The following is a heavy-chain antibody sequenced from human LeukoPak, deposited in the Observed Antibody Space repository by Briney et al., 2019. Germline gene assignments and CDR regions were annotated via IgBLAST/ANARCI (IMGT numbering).Heavy chain of an antibody. Sequence: GGSLRLSCAASGFTFSSYWMHWVRQAPGKGLVWVSRINSDGSSTSYADSVKGRFTISRDNAKNSLYLQMNSLRAEDTALYYCAREPLYHYYYYYMDVWGKGTTVTVSS. J-gene: IGHJ6*03. V-gene: IGHV3-74*01. CDR1: GFTFSSYW. CDR3: AREPLYHYYYYYMDV. CDR2: INSDGSST. D-gene: IGHD1-14*01.